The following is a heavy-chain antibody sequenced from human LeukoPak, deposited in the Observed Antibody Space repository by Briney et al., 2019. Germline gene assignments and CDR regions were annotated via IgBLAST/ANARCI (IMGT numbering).Heavy chain of an antibody. CDR3: ARVRPTNSDYYSNAYYVAFDI. V-gene: IGHV3-21*01. D-gene: IGHD3-22*01. CDR1: GFSLSDFN. CDR2: IRRDSDYI. J-gene: IGHJ3*02. Sequence: GGSLTLSCPASGFSLSDFNINWVRPPAGRGLEWVSSIRRDSDYIYYAESLKGRLTISRDNADNSVFLQMNSLRADDTAMYYCARVRPTNSDYYSNAYYVAFDIWGQGTLVAASS.